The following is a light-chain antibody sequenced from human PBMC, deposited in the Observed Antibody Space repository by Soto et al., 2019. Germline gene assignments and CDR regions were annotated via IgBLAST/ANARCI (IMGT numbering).Light chain of an antibody. Sequence: DIQMTQSPSSLSASVGDRVTITCRASQCIGSYLGWSPQNPAKAPKLQLYDASILKSGAPSRLSGSGSGTELTLTLRSLQPDDFATYHSQQYNSYRTFGPGTKVDIK. V-gene: IGKV1-9*01. CDR1: QCIGSY. CDR2: DAS. J-gene: IGKJ3*01. CDR3: QQYNSYRT.